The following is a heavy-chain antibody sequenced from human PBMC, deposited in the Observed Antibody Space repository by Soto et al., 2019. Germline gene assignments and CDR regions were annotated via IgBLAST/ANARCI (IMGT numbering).Heavy chain of an antibody. CDR2: IFSNDEK. V-gene: IGHV2-26*01. Sequence: QVTLKESGPVLVKPTEPLTLTCTVSGFSLSNARMGVSWIRQPPGKALEWLAHIFSNDEKSYSTSLKSRLTISKDTSKSQVVLTMTNMDPVDTATYYCARIRDEDCSGGSCYYDFDYWGQGTLVTVSS. CDR1: GFSLSNARMG. CDR3: ARIRDEDCSGGSCYYDFDY. D-gene: IGHD2-15*01. J-gene: IGHJ4*02.